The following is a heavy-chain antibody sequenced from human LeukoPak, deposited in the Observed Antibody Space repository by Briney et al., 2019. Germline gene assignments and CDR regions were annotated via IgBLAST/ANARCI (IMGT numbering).Heavy chain of an antibody. D-gene: IGHD6-19*01. J-gene: IGHJ4*02. V-gene: IGHV1-2*02. Sequence: ASVTVSCKASGYTFTDYYIHWVRQAPGQGLEWMGWINPNSGGTNFAQMLRGRVTMTRDTSISTAYMELSSLRSDDTAVYYCARGRWDQTRLVGFDYWGQGTLVTVSS. CDR3: ARGRWDQTRLVGFDY. CDR1: GYTFTDYY. CDR2: INPNSGGT.